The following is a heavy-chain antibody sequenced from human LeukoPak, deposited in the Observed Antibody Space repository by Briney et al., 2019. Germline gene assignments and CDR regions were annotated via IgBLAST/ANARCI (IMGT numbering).Heavy chain of an antibody. V-gene: IGHV3-74*01. CDR2: INSDGSST. Sequence: GGSLRLSCAASGFTFSSYWMHWVRQAPGKGLVWVSRINSDGSSTSYADSVKGRFTISRDNAKNSLYLQMNSLRAEDTAVYYCARSVGIVVVVAATDGFDYWGQGTLVTVSS. J-gene: IGHJ4*02. D-gene: IGHD2-15*01. CDR1: GFTFSSYW. CDR3: ARSVGIVVVVAATDGFDY.